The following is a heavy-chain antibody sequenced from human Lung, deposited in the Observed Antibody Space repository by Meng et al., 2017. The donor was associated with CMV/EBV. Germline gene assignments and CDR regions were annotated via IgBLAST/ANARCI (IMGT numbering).Heavy chain of an antibody. J-gene: IGHJ4*02. CDR2: ISYDGSNK. CDR3: ARPNVHYDFWSGCDY. D-gene: IGHD3-3*01. V-gene: IGHV3-30*04. CDR1: GSTFSSYA. Sequence: GGSLRLSCAASGSTFSSYAMHWVRQAPGKGLEWVAVISYDGSNKYYADSVKGRFTISRDNSKNKLYLQMNNLKAEDTAVYYCARPNVHYDFWSGCDYWGQGXLVTVSS.